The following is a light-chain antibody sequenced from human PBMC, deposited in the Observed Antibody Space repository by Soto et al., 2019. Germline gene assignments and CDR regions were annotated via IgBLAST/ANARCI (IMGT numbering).Light chain of an antibody. Sequence: QSVLTQPASVNGSPGQSITISCTGTSSDVGGYNYVSWYQHHPGKAPKLMIFDVSNRPSGVSNRFSGSKSGNTASLTISGLQPEDEADYYCSSYTTSNTRQIVFGTGTKSPS. V-gene: IGLV2-14*03. J-gene: IGLJ1*01. CDR1: SSDVGGYNY. CDR3: SSYTTSNTRQIV. CDR2: DVS.